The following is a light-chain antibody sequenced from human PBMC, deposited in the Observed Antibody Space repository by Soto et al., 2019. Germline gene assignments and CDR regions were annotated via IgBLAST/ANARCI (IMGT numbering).Light chain of an antibody. J-gene: IGKJ1*01. CDR2: GAS. Sequence: EIVMTQSPATLSVSPGERATLSCRASQSVSSNLAWYQQKPGQAPRLLIYGASTRATGIPARFSGSGSGTDFTLTLSSLQSEDFAVYYCQQYKNWPHWTCGQGTKVEI. CDR3: QQYKNWPHWT. V-gene: IGKV3-15*01. CDR1: QSVSSN.